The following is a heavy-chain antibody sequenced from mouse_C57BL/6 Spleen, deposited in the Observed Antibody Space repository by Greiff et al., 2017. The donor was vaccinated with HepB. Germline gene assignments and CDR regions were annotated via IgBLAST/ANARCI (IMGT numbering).Heavy chain of an antibody. D-gene: IGHD2-3*01. CDR3: ARNDGYYQFAY. CDR1: GYTFTSYW. CDR2: IDPSDSYT. V-gene: IGHV1-69*01. J-gene: IGHJ3*01. Sequence: QVQLQQSGAELVMPGASVKLSCKASGYTFTSYWMHWVKQRPGQGLEWIGEIDPSDSYTNYNQKFKGKSTLTVDKSSSTAYMQLSSLTSEDSAVYYCARNDGYYQFAYWGQGTLVTVSA.